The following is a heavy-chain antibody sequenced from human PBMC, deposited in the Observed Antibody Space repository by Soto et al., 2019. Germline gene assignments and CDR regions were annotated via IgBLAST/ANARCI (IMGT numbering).Heavy chain of an antibody. CDR2: MSYDGSNK. V-gene: IGHV3-30-3*01. CDR3: AKWPLAAAGLFFDC. D-gene: IGHD6-13*01. J-gene: IGHJ4*02. Sequence: GGSLRLSCAASGFTFSSYAMHWVRQAPGKGLEWVAVMSYDGSNKYYADSVKGRFTISRDNSKNTLYLQMNSLRAEDTAVYYCAKWPLAAAGLFFDCWGQGTLVTVSS. CDR1: GFTFSSYA.